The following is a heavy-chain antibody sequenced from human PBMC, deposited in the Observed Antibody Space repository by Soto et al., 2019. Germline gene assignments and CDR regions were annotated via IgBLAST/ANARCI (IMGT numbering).Heavy chain of an antibody. J-gene: IGHJ3*02. V-gene: IGHV1-18*04. Sequence: ASVKVSCKASGYTFTSHGISWVRQAPGQGLEWMGWISGSNGNTNYAQKLQGRVTLATDTSTSTAYMELTSLRSDDTAIYYCAGDRKGSWFDAFDIWGQGTMVTVSS. D-gene: IGHD6-13*01. CDR3: AGDRKGSWFDAFDI. CDR1: GYTFTSHG. CDR2: ISGSNGNT.